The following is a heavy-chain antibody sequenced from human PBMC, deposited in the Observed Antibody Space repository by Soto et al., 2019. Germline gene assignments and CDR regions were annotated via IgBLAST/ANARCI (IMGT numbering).Heavy chain of an antibody. D-gene: IGHD3-10*01. J-gene: IGHJ6*02. V-gene: IGHV1-2*04. CDR1: GYTFTGYY. CDR2: INPNSGGT. CDR3: ARVSIGGSGSGYYGMDV. Sequence: GASVKVSCKASGYTFTGYYIHWVRQAPGQGLEWMGWINPNSGGTNYAQKFQGWVTMTRDTSISTAYMELSRLRSDDTAVYYCARVSIGGSGSGYYGMDVWGQGTTVTVSS.